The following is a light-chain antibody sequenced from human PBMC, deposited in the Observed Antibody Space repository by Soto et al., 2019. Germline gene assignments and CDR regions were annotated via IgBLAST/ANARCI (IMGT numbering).Light chain of an antibody. CDR3: QSYDDSLSVHYV. Sequence: QSALTQPPSVSEAPGQRVTISCTGSSSNIGSTYDVQWYQQLPGTAPKLLIHGNTDRPSGVPDRFSGSKSGTSASLAITGPQADDEADYYCQSYDDSLSVHYVFGTGTKVTVL. V-gene: IGLV1-40*01. CDR1: SSNIGSTYD. CDR2: GNT. J-gene: IGLJ1*01.